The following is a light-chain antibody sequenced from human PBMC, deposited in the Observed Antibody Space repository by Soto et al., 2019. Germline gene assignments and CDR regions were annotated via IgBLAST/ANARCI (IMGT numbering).Light chain of an antibody. CDR1: ERVSTN. V-gene: IGKV3-15*01. J-gene: IGKJ3*01. CDR3: QQYNNWPPVT. Sequence: VITQSPLTLSLSQRECAXLSCRASERVSTNLAWYQQKPGQAPRLLIYGASTRATGIPARFSGSGSGTEFTLTISSLQSEDFAVYYCQQYNNWPPVTFGPGTKVDIK. CDR2: GAS.